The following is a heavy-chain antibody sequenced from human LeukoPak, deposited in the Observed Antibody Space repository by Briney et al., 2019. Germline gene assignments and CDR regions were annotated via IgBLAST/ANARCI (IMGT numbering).Heavy chain of an antibody. CDR2: ISYDGSNK. D-gene: IGHD5-24*01. CDR3: AKSRDGYNFAGLDY. V-gene: IGHV3-30*18. Sequence: GGSLRLSCAASGFTFSSYAMSWVRQAPGKGLEWVAVISYDGSNKYYADSVKGRFTISRDNSKNTLYLQMNSLRAEDTAVYYCAKSRDGYNFAGLDYWGQGTLVTVSS. CDR1: GFTFSSYA. J-gene: IGHJ4*02.